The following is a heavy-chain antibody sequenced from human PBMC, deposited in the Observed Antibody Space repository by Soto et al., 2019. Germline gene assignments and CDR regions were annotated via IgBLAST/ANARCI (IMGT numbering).Heavy chain of an antibody. CDR2: ISGNGGST. D-gene: IGHD2-2*01. Sequence: EVQLLDSGGGLVQPGGSLRLSCAASGFTFSNYAMSWVRQAPGKGLEWVSTISGNGGSTYYADSVKGRFTISRDNSKNMLFLQINSLRDDDSAVYYCEKPPASIITFDYWGQGTPVTVSS. V-gene: IGHV3-23*01. J-gene: IGHJ4*02. CDR3: EKPPASIITFDY. CDR1: GFTFSNYA.